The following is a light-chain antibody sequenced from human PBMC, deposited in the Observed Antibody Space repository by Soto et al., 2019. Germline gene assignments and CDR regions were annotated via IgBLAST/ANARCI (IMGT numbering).Light chain of an antibody. V-gene: IGKV1-5*03. CDR3: QQYHSYLYT. Sequence: DIQMTQSPSTLSASVGDRVTFTCRASQSLSGWLAWYQQKPGKAPKLLIYKASTLEAGVPSRFSGSGSGTEFTLTISSLQPDDVATYFCQQYHSYLYTFGQGTKLEIK. CDR1: QSLSGW. J-gene: IGKJ2*01. CDR2: KAS.